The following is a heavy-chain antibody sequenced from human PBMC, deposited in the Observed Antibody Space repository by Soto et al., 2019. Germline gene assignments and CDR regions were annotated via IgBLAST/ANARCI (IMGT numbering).Heavy chain of an antibody. CDR3: ARLGHDYSNSGMDV. D-gene: IGHD4-4*01. J-gene: IGHJ6*02. CDR1: GYSFTSYW. CDR2: IDPSDSYT. Sequence: PGESLKISCKGSGYSFTSYWISWMRQMPGKGLEWMGRIDPSDSYTNYSPSFQGHVTISADKSISTAYLQWSSLKASDTAIYYCARLGHDYSNSGMDVWGQGTTVTVSS. V-gene: IGHV5-10-1*01.